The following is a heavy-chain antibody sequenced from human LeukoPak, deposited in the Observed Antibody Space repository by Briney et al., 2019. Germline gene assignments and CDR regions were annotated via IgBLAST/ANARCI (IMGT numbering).Heavy chain of an antibody. CDR2: IYPGDSDT. CDR3: ARSYDSSGYYQYYFDY. CDR1: GYSFTSYW. J-gene: IGHJ4*02. D-gene: IGHD3-22*01. Sequence: GESLKISCKGSGYSFTSYWIGWVRQMPGKGLEWMGIIYPGDSDTRYSPSFQGQVTISADKSIGTAYLQWSSLKASDTAMYYCARSYDSSGYYQYYFDYWGQGTLVTVSS. V-gene: IGHV5-51*01.